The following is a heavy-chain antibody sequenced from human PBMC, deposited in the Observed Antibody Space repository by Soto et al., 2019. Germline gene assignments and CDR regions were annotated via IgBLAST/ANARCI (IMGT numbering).Heavy chain of an antibody. J-gene: IGHJ4*02. CDR2: ISRDGSIT. CDR3: ARDAPGPTPFAN. CDR1: GFTFSGYW. V-gene: IGHV3-74*01. Sequence: PGGSLRLSCEASGFTFSGYWMHWVRQAPGKGLVWVSHISRDGSITRYADSVKGRFTISRDNAKNTLYLQMDSLRAEDTAVYYYARDAPGPTPFANWGRGTLVPVSS.